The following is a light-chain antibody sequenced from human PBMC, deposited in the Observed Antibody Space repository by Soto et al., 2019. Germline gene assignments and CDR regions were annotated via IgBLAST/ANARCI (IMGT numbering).Light chain of an antibody. V-gene: IGLV2-14*01. CDR2: DVS. CDR3: SSYTSGNTLEV. CDR1: SSDVGGYNY. J-gene: IGLJ1*01. Sequence: QSALTQPASVSGSPGQSITISCTGTSSDVGGYNYVSWYQKHPGKAPKLMIYDVSFRPSGVSSRFSGSRSGNTASLTISGLQAEDEADYYCSSYTSGNTLEVFGTGTKVTVL.